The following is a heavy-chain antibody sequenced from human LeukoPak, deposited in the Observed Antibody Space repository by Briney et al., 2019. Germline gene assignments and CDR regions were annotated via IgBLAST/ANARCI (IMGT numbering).Heavy chain of an antibody. V-gene: IGHV3-7*01. D-gene: IGHD6-19*01. J-gene: IGHJ2*01. CDR3: ARFLAVAGTGLRYFDL. CDR1: GFTFSSYE. CDR2: IKQDGSEQ. Sequence: GGSLRLSCAASGFTFSSYEMNWVRQAPGKGLEWVANIKQDGSEQYYVDSVKGRFTISRDNAKNSLYLQMNSLRAEDTAVYYCARFLAVAGTGLRYFDLWGRGTLVTVSS.